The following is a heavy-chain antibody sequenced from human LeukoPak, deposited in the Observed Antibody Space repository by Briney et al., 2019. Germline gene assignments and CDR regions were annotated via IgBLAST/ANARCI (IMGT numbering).Heavy chain of an antibody. D-gene: IGHD6-19*01. V-gene: IGHV3-23*01. CDR1: GFTFSSYA. CDR2: ISAGGVST. Sequence: PGGSLRLSCAASGFTFSSYAMGWVRQTPVKVLEWVSGISAGGVSTYYADSVKGRFTISRDNSKNTLYLQMSTLRAEDTAIYYCAKMPVSYSSGWPTFDYWGQGTLVTVSS. CDR3: AKMPVSYSSGWPTFDY. J-gene: IGHJ4*02.